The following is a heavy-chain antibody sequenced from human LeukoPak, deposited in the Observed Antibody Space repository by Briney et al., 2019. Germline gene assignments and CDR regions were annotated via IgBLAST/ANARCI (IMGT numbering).Heavy chain of an antibody. Sequence: PSETLSLTCAVYDGSFSGYYWSWIRQPPGKGLEWIGEINHSGSTNYNPSLKSRVTISLDTTKSQFSLKVRYVTAADTALYYCARGRAAVGRPRASANWFDTWGQGTLVTVSS. D-gene: IGHD6-19*01. CDR1: DGSFSGYY. J-gene: IGHJ5*02. V-gene: IGHV4-34*01. CDR3: ARGRAAVGRPRASANWFDT. CDR2: INHSGST.